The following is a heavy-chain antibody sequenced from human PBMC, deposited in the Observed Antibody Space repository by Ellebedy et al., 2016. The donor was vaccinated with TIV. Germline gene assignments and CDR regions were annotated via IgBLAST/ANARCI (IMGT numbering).Heavy chain of an antibody. CDR3: IRGWYGVDY. CDR2: INLNNGAT. V-gene: IGHV1-2*02. D-gene: IGHD6-19*01. J-gene: IGHJ4*02. Sequence: ASVKVSXXASGYTFTGYYIHWVRQAPGQGFQWMGWINLNNGATNYAQEFQGRVTMTRDTSISTAYMDLTRLISGDSAVYFCIRGWYGVDYWGQGTLVNVSS. CDR1: GYTFTGYY.